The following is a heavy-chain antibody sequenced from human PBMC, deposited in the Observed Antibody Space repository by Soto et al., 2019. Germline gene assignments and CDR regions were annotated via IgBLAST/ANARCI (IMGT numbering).Heavy chain of an antibody. J-gene: IGHJ4*02. CDR1: GGSFSGYY. CDR3: GRGGSSGYII. Sequence: PSENLSLTCAVYGGSFSGYYWSWIRQPPGMGLEWIGEINHRGSTNCNPSLKRRVTMSVDTSKNQFSLKLTSVTAADTAVYYCGRGGSSGYIIWGQGTLVTVSS. V-gene: IGHV4-34*01. CDR2: INHRGST. D-gene: IGHD5-12*01.